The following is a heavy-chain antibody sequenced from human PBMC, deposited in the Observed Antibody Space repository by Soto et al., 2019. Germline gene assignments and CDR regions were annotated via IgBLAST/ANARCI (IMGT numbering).Heavy chain of an antibody. D-gene: IGHD2-2*02. Sequence: QVQLVQSGAEVQKPGSSVKVSCKASGGTFSSYAISWVRQAPGQGLEWMGGIIPIFGTANYAQKFQGRVTITADESTSTAYMELSSLRSEDTAVYYCARSNLGYCSSTSCYMEYFQHWGQGTLVTVSS. CDR2: IIPIFGTA. V-gene: IGHV1-69*01. CDR1: GGTFSSYA. J-gene: IGHJ1*01. CDR3: ARSNLGYCSSTSCYMEYFQH.